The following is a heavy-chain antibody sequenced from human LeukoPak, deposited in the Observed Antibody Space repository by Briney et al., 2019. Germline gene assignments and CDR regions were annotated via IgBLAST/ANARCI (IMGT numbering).Heavy chain of an antibody. CDR3: ARLGGRRGGTMGIVIDI. CDR1: GGSFSGYY. J-gene: IGHJ3*02. CDR2: INHSGST. Sequence: PSETLSLTCAVYGGSFSGYYWSWIRQPPGKGLEWIGEINHSGSTNYNPSLKSRVTISVDTSKNQFSLKLSSVTAADTAVYYCARLGGRRGGTMGIVIDIWGQGTMVTVSS. D-gene: IGHD1-1*01. V-gene: IGHV4-34*01.